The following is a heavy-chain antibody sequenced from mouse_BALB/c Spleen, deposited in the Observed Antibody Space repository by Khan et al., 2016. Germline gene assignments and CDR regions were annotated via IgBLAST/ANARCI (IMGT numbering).Heavy chain of an antibody. Sequence: QVQLQQSGAELVKPGASVKLSCKASGYTFTSYYMYWVKQRPGQGLEWIGKINPSNGGTNFNEKFKSKATLTVDKSSSTAYMRLSSLTSEDSAVYYCTNYGSSGFAYWGQGTLVTVSA. CDR2: INPSNGGT. D-gene: IGHD1-1*01. V-gene: IGHV1-53*01. CDR3: TNYGSSGFAY. CDR1: GYTFTSYY. J-gene: IGHJ3*01.